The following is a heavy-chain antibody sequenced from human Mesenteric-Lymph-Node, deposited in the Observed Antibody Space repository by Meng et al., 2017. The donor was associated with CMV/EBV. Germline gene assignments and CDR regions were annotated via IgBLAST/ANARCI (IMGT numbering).Heavy chain of an antibody. CDR1: GFTFDDYA. D-gene: IGHD3-3*01. J-gene: IGHJ4*02. CDR3: AKDLYDGFWSGYPPDY. V-gene: IGHV3-23*01. Sequence: GESLKISCAASGFTFDDYAMHWVRQAPGKGLEWVSAISGSGDYTYYADSVKGRFTISRDNSKNTLYLQMNSLRAEDTAVYYCAKDLYDGFWSGYPPDYWGQGTLVTVSS. CDR2: ISGSGDYT.